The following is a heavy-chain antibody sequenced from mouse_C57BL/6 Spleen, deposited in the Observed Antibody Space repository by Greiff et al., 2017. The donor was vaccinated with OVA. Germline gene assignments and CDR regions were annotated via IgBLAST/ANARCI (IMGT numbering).Heavy chain of an antibody. CDR3: ARLSYDFDFDY. CDR1: GYAFSSSW. Sequence: VQLQESGPELVKPGASVKISCKASGYAFSSSWMNWVKQRPGKGLEWIGRIYPGDGDTNYNGKFKGKATLTADKSSSTAYMQLSSLTSEDSAVYFCARLSYDFDFDYWGQGTTLTVSS. CDR2: IYPGDGDT. D-gene: IGHD2-4*01. J-gene: IGHJ2*01. V-gene: IGHV1-82*01.